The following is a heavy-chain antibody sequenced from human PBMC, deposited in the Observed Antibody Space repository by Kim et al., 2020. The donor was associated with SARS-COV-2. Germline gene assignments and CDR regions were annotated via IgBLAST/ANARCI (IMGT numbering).Heavy chain of an antibody. Sequence: SETLSLTCTVSGYSISSGYYWGWIRQPPGKGLEWIGSIYHSGITYYNPSLKSRVTISVDTSKNQFSLKLSSVTAADTAVYYCARLGLGTTINWFDPWGQGTLVTVSS. CDR1: GYSISSGYY. J-gene: IGHJ5*02. CDR2: IYHSGIT. V-gene: IGHV4-38-2*02. CDR3: ARLGLGTTINWFDP. D-gene: IGHD3-9*01.